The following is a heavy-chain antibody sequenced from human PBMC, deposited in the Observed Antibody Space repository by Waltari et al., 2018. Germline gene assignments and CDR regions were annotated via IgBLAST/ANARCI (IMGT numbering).Heavy chain of an antibody. Sequence: EVQLVESGGVLVHPGGSLRLSCAASGFPFSTFWLHWLRQAPGQGLVGVSRIDSGGSDTSYAGSVKGRFTISRDNTKNTLYLQMNSLRGEDTGVYYCARDLYDTGSGDYPGRDFWGQGTLVTVAS. CDR1: GFPFSTFW. CDR3: ARDLYDTGSGDYPGRDF. D-gene: IGHD1-26*01. CDR2: IDSGGSDT. V-gene: IGHV3-74*01. J-gene: IGHJ4*02.